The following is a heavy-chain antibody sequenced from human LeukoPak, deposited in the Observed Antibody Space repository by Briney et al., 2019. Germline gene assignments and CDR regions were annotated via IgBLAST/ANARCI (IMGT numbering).Heavy chain of an antibody. Sequence: PGGSLRLSCAASGFTFSSYEMNWVRQAPGKGLEWVSYINSSGSTIYYADSVKGRFTISRDNAKNSLYLQMNSLRAEDTAVYYCAKGNAENKYSSSWEGYYFDYWGQGTLVTVSS. J-gene: IGHJ4*02. V-gene: IGHV3-48*03. CDR3: AKGNAENKYSSSWEGYYFDY. CDR1: GFTFSSYE. CDR2: INSSGSTI. D-gene: IGHD6-13*01.